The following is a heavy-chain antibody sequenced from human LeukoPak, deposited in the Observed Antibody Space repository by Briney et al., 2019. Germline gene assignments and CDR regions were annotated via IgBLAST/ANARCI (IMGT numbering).Heavy chain of an antibody. CDR1: GYIFTNYG. Sequence: ASVKVSCRASGYIFTNYGITWGRQAPGQGLEWMSWISANNGETNFAQKFQGRVTMMTDSSTSTAYMELRSLTSDDTAVYYCARASTRAAATGYDPWGQGSLVTVSS. J-gene: IGHJ5*02. CDR2: ISANNGET. D-gene: IGHD6-13*01. CDR3: ARASTRAAATGYDP. V-gene: IGHV1-18*01.